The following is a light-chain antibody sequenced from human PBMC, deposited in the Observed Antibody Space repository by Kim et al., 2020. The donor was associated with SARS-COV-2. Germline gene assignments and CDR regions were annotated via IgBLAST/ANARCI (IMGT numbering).Light chain of an antibody. V-gene: IGLV1-47*01. J-gene: IGLJ3*02. Sequence: QSVLTQPPSASGTPGQRVIISCSGSRSNIGSNYVYWYQQLPGTAPKVPIYRNNQRPSGVPDRFSGSKSGTSASLTISGLRSEDEADYYCATWDDSLSGWVFGGGIQLTVL. CDR1: RSNIGSNY. CDR2: RNN. CDR3: ATWDDSLSGWV.